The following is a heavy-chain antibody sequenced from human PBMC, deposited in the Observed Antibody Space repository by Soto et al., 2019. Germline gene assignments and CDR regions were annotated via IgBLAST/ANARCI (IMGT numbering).Heavy chain of an antibody. J-gene: IGHJ5*02. CDR2: IYHSGIS. CDR1: GFSISSGYY. CDR3: ARVTTNWFDP. V-gene: IGHV4-38-2*01. D-gene: IGHD3-22*01. Sequence: PSETLSLTCDASGFSISSGYYWGWIRQPPGKGLEWIGNIYHSGISNYNPSLKSRVTISVDTSKNQFSLKVTSVTAADTAVYYCARVTTNWFDPWGQGILVTVSS.